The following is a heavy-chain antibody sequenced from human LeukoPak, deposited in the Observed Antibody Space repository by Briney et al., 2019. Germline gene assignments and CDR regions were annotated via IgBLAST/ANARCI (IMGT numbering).Heavy chain of an antibody. CDR2: ISGSGGST. CDR3: AKDFSGAIDS. V-gene: IGHV3-23*01. J-gene: IGHJ4*02. Sequence: PGGSLRLSCAASGFTFSSYAMSWVRQAPGKGLEWVSVISGSGGSTHYADSVKGRFTISRDNAKNTLYLQMNSLRAEDTAVYFCAKDFSGAIDSWGQGTQVTVSS. D-gene: IGHD3-10*01. CDR1: GFTFSSYA.